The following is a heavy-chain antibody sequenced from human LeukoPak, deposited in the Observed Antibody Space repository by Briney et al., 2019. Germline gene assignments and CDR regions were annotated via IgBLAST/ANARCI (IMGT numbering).Heavy chain of an antibody. J-gene: IGHJ4*02. V-gene: IGHV3-48*01. D-gene: IGHD5-24*01. CDR2: IGIDSGNT. Sequence: SGGSLRLSRAASGFTFSDYSMNWVRQAPGKGLEWISYIGIDSGNTNYADSVKGRFTISGDKAKNSLYLQMNSLRVEDTAVYYCARDYKYAFDNWGQGTLVTVSS. CDR1: GFTFSDYS. CDR3: ARDYKYAFDN.